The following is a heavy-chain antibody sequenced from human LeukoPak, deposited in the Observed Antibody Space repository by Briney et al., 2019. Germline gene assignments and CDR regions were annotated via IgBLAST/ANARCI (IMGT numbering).Heavy chain of an antibody. CDR1: GFTFSSYE. D-gene: IGHD3-10*02. J-gene: IGHJ6*04. CDR2: ISSSGSTI. Sequence: GWSLTLSCAASGFTFSSYELNWVRQAPGKGLEWVSYISSSGSTIYYSASVKGRFTISRDNAKNSTYLQMNSLRAEDTAVYYCAEIGITMIGGVWGKGTTVTVSS. CDR3: AEIGITMIGGV. V-gene: IGHV3-48*03.